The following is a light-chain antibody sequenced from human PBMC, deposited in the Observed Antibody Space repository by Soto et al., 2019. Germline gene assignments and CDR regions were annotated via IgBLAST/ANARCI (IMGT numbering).Light chain of an antibody. CDR1: QTISKY. CDR3: QQSFSNPRT. J-gene: IGKJ2*01. V-gene: IGKV1-39*01. Sequence: DIQMTQSPSSLSASVGDRVTITCRSSQTISKYFSWYQQKPGKAPKLLIYAASNLQSGVPSRFSGAASGTDFTLTISSLQPEDFATYYCQQSFSNPRTFGQGTKLEIK. CDR2: AAS.